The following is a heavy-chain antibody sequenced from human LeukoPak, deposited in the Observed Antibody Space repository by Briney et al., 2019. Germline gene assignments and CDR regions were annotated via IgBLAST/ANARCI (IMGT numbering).Heavy chain of an antibody. J-gene: IGHJ4*02. V-gene: IGHV2-5*02. D-gene: IGHD6-19*01. CDR1: GFSLSTSGVG. CDR2: ISWDDDK. Sequence: SGPTLVNPTQTLTLTCTFSGFSLSTSGVGVSWIRQPPGKALEWLGFISWDDDKRYSPSLKSRLTITKDTSKNQVVLTMTNLDPVDTATYYCAHTSLKKYSSGWYNYFDYWGQGTLVTVSS. CDR3: AHTSLKKYSSGWYNYFDY.